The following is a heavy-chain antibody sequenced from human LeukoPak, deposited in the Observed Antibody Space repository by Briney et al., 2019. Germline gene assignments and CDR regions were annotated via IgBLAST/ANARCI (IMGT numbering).Heavy chain of an antibody. V-gene: IGHV4-59*08. Sequence: SETLSLTCTVSGGSISSYYWSWIRQPPGKGLEWIGYIYYRGSTNYNPSLKSRVTISVDTSKNQFSLKLSSVTAADTAVYYCARHYGHYRYYCDYWGQGTLVTVSS. CDR3: ARHYGHYRYYCDY. CDR1: GGSISSYY. J-gene: IGHJ4*02. CDR2: IYYRGST. D-gene: IGHD4-17*01.